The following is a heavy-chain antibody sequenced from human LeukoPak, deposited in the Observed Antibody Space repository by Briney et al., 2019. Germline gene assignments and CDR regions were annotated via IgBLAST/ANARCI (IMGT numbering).Heavy chain of an antibody. V-gene: IGHV3-15*01. D-gene: IGHD5-12*01. CDR1: GFTFSNAW. CDR3: TGFETSGPDAFDI. Sequence: KPGGSLRLSCAASGFTFSNAWMSWVRQAPGKGLEWVGRIKTKTDGVTTDYAAPVKGRFTLSRDDSKNTVYLQMTSLKIEDTAVYFCTGFETSGPDAFDIWGRGTMVTVSS. CDR2: IKTKTDGVTT. J-gene: IGHJ3*02.